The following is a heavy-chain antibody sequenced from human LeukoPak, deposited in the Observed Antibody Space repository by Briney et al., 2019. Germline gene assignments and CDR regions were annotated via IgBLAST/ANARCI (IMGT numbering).Heavy chain of an antibody. CDR1: GFTFSSYS. CDR3: VREVTPDAFDI. D-gene: IGHD2-21*02. V-gene: IGHV3-21*01. Sequence: PGGSLRLSCAASGFTFSSYSMNWVRQAPGKGLEWVSSISSSSAYIYYADSVKGRFTISRDNAKNSLYLQMNSLRAEDTAVYYCVREVTPDAFDIWGQGTMVTVSS. CDR2: ISSSSAYI. J-gene: IGHJ3*02.